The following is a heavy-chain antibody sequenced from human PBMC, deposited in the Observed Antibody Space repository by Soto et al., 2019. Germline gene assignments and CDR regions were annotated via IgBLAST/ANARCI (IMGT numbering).Heavy chain of an antibody. CDR2: ITASGGAT. D-gene: IGHD2-2*01. J-gene: IGHJ5*02. CDR1: GFTFSSYV. V-gene: IGHV3-23*01. CDR3: VKDGGGGTTTFNWFDP. Sequence: PGGSLRLSCAASGFTFSSYVMSWVRQAPGRGLQCVSTITASGGATYYADSVQGRFTISRDNSKNTLYLQMDSLTADDTAMYYCVKDGGGGTTTFNWFDPWGQGTLVTVSS.